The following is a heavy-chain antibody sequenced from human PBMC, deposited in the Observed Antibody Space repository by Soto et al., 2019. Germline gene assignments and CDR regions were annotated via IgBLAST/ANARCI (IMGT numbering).Heavy chain of an antibody. CDR1: GFTFSSYA. J-gene: IGHJ6*02. CDR3: ARDDGPLRYDLWSGHPYYYYYGMDV. CDR2: ISGSGGST. D-gene: IGHD3-3*01. V-gene: IGHV3-23*01. Sequence: GGSLRLSCAASGFTFSSYAMSWVRQAPGKGLEWVSAISGSGGSTYYADSVKGRFTISRDNSKNTLYLQMNSLRAEDTAVYYWARDDGPLRYDLWSGHPYYYYYGMDVWGQGTTVTVSS.